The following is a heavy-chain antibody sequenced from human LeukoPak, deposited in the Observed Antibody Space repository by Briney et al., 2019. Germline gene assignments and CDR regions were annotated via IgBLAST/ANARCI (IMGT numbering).Heavy chain of an antibody. CDR2: ISSSGSTI. D-gene: IGHD2-2*01. J-gene: IGHJ4*02. V-gene: IGHV3-11*04. CDR1: GFTFSDYY. Sequence: SGGSLRLSCAASGFTFSDYYMSWIRQAPGKELEWVSYISSSGSTIYYADSVKGRFTISRDNAKNSLYLQMNSLRAEDTAVYYCARDSRPRRYFDYWGQGTLVTVSS. CDR3: ARDSRPRRYFDY.